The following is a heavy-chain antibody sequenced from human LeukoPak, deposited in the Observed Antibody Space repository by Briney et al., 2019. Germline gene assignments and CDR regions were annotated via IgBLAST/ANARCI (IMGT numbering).Heavy chain of an antibody. V-gene: IGHV5-51*01. CDR1: GGCFTSYW. CDR3: ARGRGSGGFVIDY. Sequence: GGAPKILSRASGGCFTSYWIIRWRRMAAEGGVGMVTVFPGGCGTRYCASFQGRVTISADKSINTAYLQWNSLQASDTSMSYCARGRGSGGFVIDYWGQGTLVTVSS. CDR2: VFPGGCGT. D-gene: IGHD6-19*01. J-gene: IGHJ4*02.